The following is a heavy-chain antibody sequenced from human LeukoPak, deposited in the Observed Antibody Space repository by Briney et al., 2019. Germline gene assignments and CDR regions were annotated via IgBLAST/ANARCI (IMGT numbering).Heavy chain of an antibody. CDR1: GFTFTSSA. Sequence: SVKVSCKASGFTFTSSAMQWVRQARGQRLEWIGWIVVGSGNTNYAQKFQERVTITRDMSTSTAYMELSSLRSEDTAVYYCAAMVGRTTMVRGNDYWGQGTLVTVSS. CDR2: IVVGSGNT. V-gene: IGHV1-58*02. J-gene: IGHJ4*02. D-gene: IGHD3-10*01. CDR3: AAMVGRTTMVRGNDY.